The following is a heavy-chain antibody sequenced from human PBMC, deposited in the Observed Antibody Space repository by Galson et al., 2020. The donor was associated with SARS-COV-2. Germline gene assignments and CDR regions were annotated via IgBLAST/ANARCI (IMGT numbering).Heavy chain of an antibody. CDR1: GFTFSSFA. CDR3: VKMTVAGTSADY. D-gene: IGHD6-19*01. Sequence: GESLKISCSASGFTFSSFAMHWVRQATGKGLEYVSAISNNGGSTYYADSVKGRFTISRDNSKNTLHLQMSSLRAEDTAVYYCVKMTVAGTSADYWGQGTLVTVSS. J-gene: IGHJ4*02. V-gene: IGHV3-64D*06. CDR2: ISNNGGST.